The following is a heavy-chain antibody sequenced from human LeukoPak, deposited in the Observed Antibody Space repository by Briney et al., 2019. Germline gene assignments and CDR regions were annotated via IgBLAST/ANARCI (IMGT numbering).Heavy chain of an antibody. Sequence: ASVKVSCKASGYTFTGYYMHWVRQAPGQGLEWMGWINPNSGGTNYAQKLQGRVTMTRNTSISTAYMELSSLRSEDTAVYYCARVRQLVFGYYYMDVWGKGTTVTVSS. V-gene: IGHV1-2*02. CDR1: GYTFTGYY. J-gene: IGHJ6*03. CDR3: ARVRQLVFGYYYMDV. CDR2: INPNSGGT. D-gene: IGHD6-6*01.